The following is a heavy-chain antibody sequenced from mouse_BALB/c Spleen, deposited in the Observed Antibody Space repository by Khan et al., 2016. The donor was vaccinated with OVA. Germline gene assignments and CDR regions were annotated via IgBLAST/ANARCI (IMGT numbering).Heavy chain of an antibody. D-gene: IGHD1-1*01. V-gene: IGHV1S135*01. CDR1: GYSFTSYY. J-gene: IGHJ3*01. CDR3: ARHGSTSWFAY. CDR2: IDPFNGGT. Sequence: EVQLQESGPELMKPGASVKISCKASGYSFTSYYLHWVKQSHGRTLEWIGYIDPFNGGTTYNQKFKGKATLTVDKSSSTAYMHLSSLTSEDSAVYYCARHGSTSWFAYWGQGTLFTVSA.